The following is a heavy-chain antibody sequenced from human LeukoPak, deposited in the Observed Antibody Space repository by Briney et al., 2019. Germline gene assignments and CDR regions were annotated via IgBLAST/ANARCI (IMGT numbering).Heavy chain of an antibody. CDR2: ISNTGYTI. V-gene: IGHV3-48*01. CDR1: GFILSTYN. CDR3: ARGPNYASGSYDNEVFDY. Sequence: GGSLRLSCAASGFILSTYNITWVRQAPGKGLEWVSYISNTGYTIFYADSVKGRLTISRDNAKNSLYLQMHSLGVEDTAVYYCARGPNYASGSYDNEVFDYWGQGTLVTVSS. J-gene: IGHJ4*02. D-gene: IGHD3-10*01.